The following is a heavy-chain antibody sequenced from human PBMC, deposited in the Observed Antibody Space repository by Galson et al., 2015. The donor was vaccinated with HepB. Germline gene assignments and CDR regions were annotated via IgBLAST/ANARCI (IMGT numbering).Heavy chain of an antibody. CDR3: ARDALDRLYDILTGYYSSWFDP. D-gene: IGHD3-9*01. J-gene: IGHJ5*02. V-gene: IGHV1-46*01. CDR2: INPSGGST. CDR1: RYTFTSYY. Sequence: SVKVSCKASRYTFTSYYMHWVRQAPGQGLEWMGIINPSGGSTSYAQKFQGRVTMTRDTSTSTVYMELSSLRSEDTAVYYCARDALDRLYDILTGYYSSWFDPWGQGTLVTVSS.